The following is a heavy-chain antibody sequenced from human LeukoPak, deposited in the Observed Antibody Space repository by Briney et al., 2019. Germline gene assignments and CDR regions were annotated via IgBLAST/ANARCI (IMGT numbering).Heavy chain of an antibody. V-gene: IGHV3-74*01. J-gene: IGHJ3*02. CDR3: ARVSPSIAARPGQNAFDI. D-gene: IGHD6-6*01. CDR1: GFTFSSYW. CDR2: INTDGSST. Sequence: GGSLRLSCAASGFTFSSYWMHWVRQAPGKGLVWVSRINTDGSSTSYADSVKGRFTISRDNAKNTLYLQMNSLRAEDTAVYYCARVSPSIAARPGQNAFDIWGQGTMVTVSS.